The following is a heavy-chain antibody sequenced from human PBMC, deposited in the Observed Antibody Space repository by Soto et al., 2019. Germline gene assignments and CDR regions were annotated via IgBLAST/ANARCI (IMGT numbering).Heavy chain of an antibody. CDR1: GGFLSESY. Sequence: SETLSLTWAVYGGFLSESYWTLIRQPPGKGLEWVGEINHVGGANYNPSLQSRVTMSVDTSQNQFSLRLIPVTAAHKAMYFCVRRRYQLPSSVLGLDAWGQGTELTVAS. J-gene: IGHJ5*02. V-gene: IGHV4-34*01. CDR3: VRRRYQLPSSVLGLDA. CDR2: INHVGGA. D-gene: IGHD3-16*02.